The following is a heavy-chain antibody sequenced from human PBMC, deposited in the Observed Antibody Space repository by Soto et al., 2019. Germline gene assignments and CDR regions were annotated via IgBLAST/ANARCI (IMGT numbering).Heavy chain of an antibody. D-gene: IGHD3-22*01. V-gene: IGHV4-31*03. CDR2: IYYSGST. J-gene: IGHJ4*02. CDR3: AREYYYDSSGPNTIDY. Sequence: TLCLTCTVSDCAISRAVYYCSWIRQHPGKGLEWIGYIYYSGSTYYNPSLKSRVTISVDTSKNQFSLKLSSVTAADTAVYYCAREYYYDSSGPNTIDYWGQGTLVTVSP. CDR1: DCAISRAVYY.